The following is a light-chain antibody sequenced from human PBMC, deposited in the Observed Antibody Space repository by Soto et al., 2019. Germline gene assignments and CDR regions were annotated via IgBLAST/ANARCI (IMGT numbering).Light chain of an antibody. CDR2: DAS. CDR1: QSISGW. V-gene: IGKV1-5*01. Sequence: DIQMTQSPSTLSASVGDRVTITCRASQSISGWLAWYQQKPGKAPNLLISDASSLESGVPSRFSGSGSGTEYTLTSCDLQHDDFATDYCQQYSSYASFGQGTKLEIK. J-gene: IGKJ2*01. CDR3: QQYSSYAS.